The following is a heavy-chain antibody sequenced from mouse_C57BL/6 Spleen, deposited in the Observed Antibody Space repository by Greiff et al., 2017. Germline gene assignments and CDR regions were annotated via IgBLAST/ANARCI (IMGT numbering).Heavy chain of an antibody. V-gene: IGHV5-4*01. J-gene: IGHJ3*01. D-gene: IGHD2-4*01. CDR2: ISDGGSYT. Sequence: SLEWVATISDGGSYTYYPDNVKGRFTISRDNAKNNLYLQMSHLKSEDTAMYYCARDIGYDYDPAGFAYWGQGTLVTVSA. CDR3: ARDIGYDYDPAGFAY.